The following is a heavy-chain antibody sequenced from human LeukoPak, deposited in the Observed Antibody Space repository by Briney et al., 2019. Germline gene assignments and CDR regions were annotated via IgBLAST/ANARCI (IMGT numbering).Heavy chain of an antibody. D-gene: IGHD6-13*01. Sequence: ASVKVSCKASGYTFTSYYMHWVRQAPGQGLEGKGWINPNSGGTNYAQKFQGTLTMTSATSISTAYMELSRLTSDDTAVYYCARGRRAAAGTALDYWGQAPLVTVSS. V-gene: IGHV1-2*02. CDR2: INPNSGGT. J-gene: IGHJ4*02. CDR3: ARGRRAAAGTALDY. CDR1: GYTFTSYY.